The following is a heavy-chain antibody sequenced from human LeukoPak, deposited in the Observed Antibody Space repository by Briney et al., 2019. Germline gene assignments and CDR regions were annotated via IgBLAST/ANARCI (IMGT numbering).Heavy chain of an antibody. Sequence: SQTLSLTCTVSGDSISSGSYYGSWTRLPAGKGLGWIARIYSSVRYNYNHSLKSRGTRSIDTSKNQFSQKLSSVTAADTAVYYGAGMYSSGWYQVYWGQGILVTVSS. V-gene: IGHV4-61*02. CDR1: GDSISSGSYY. D-gene: IGHD6-19*01. J-gene: IGHJ4*02. CDR3: AGMYSSGWYQVY. CDR2: IYSSVRY.